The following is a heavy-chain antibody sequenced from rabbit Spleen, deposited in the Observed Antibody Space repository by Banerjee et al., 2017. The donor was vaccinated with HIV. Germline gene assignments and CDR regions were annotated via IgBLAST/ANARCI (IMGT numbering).Heavy chain of an antibody. D-gene: IGHD2-1*01. V-gene: IGHV1S40*01. CDR1: GFSFSNSYY. CDR2: IYGGSGGST. J-gene: IGHJ4*01. CDR3: ARGSAAMTMVITGFYFNL. Sequence: QSLEESGGDLVKPGASLTLTCTASGFSFSNSYYLCWVRQAPGKGLECIACIYGGSGGSTWYASWAKGRFTISKASSTTVTLQLTSLTVADTATYFCARGSAAMTMVITGFYFNLWGPGTLVTVS.